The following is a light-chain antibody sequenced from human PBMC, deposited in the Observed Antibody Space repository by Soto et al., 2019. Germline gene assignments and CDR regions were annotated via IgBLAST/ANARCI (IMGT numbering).Light chain of an antibody. CDR1: NSNIGTNT. Sequence: QSVLTQPPSASATPGQRVTISCSGSNSNIGTNTVNWYQQLPGTAPSLLIYTNNQRPSGVPQRFSGSKTGTSASLAIGGLQSEDGADYYCAAWDDSLGAYVFGTGTKVTVL. J-gene: IGLJ1*01. CDR2: TNN. CDR3: AAWDDSLGAYV. V-gene: IGLV1-44*01.